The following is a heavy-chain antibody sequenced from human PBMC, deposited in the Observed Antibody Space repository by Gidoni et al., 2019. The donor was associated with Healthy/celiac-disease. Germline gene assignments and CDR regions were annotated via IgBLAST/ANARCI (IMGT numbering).Heavy chain of an antibody. V-gene: IGHV4-34*01. CDR1: GGSFSGYY. CDR2: INHSGST. D-gene: IGHD6-13*01. CDR3: ARSGYSSSWYPSPGP. J-gene: IGHJ4*02. Sequence: QVQLQQWGAGLLKPSEPLSLPCAVSGGSFSGYYWSWIRQPPGKGLEWIGEINHSGSTNYNPALKSRVTRSVDTYKNQFSLKLSSVTAADTAVYYCARSGYSSSWYPSPGPWGQGTLVTVSS.